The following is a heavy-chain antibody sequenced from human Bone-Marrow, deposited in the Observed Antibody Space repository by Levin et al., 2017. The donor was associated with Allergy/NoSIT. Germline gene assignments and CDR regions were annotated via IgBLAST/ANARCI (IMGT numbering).Heavy chain of an antibody. CDR2: ISRSRSTI. CDR3: ARQTTSSWNAWGPQYFDS. J-gene: IGHJ4*02. D-gene: IGHD3-16*01. V-gene: IGHV3-48*02. CDR1: GFSITDYD. Sequence: QAGGSLRLSCAASGFSITDYDMNWVRQAPGKGLEWISYISRSRSTIYYADSVKGRFTIYRDHAKKSLDLQMNSLRDDDTAVYYCARQTTSSWNAWGPQYFDSWGQGILVSVSS.